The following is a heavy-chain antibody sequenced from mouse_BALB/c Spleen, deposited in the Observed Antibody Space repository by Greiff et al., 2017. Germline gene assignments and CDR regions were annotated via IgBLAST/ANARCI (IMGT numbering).Heavy chain of an antibody. V-gene: IGHV5-9-3*01. CDR3: ARHFITTVVDY. CDR2: ISSGGSYT. Sequence: EVQLVESGGGLVKPGGSLKLSCAASGFTFSSYAMSWVRQTPEKRLEWVATISSGGSYTYYPDSVKGRFTISRDNAKNTLYLQMSSLRSEDTAMYYCARHFITTVVDYWGQGTTLTVSS. CDR1: GFTFSSYA. D-gene: IGHD1-1*01. J-gene: IGHJ2*01.